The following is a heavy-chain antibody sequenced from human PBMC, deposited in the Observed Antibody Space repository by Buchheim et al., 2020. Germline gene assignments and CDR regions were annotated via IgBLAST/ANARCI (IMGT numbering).Heavy chain of an antibody. D-gene: IGHD6-19*01. V-gene: IGHV3-30*18. CDR1: GFTSSSYG. CDR3: AKVVTVAGADYYHYGMDV. J-gene: IGHJ6*02. CDR2: ISYDGRNK. Sequence: QVQLVESGGGVVQPGRSLRLSYAASGFTSSSYGMHWGRQAPGKGLEWVAAISYDGRNKYYADSVKGRFTISRDNSKNALYLQMNSLRAEDTAVYYCAKVVTVAGADYYHYGMDVWGQGTT.